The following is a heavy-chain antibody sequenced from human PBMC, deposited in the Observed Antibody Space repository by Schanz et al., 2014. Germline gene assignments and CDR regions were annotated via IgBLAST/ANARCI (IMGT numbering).Heavy chain of an antibody. CDR3: AKDLLYGAPMPLNHLDY. V-gene: IGHV3-23*01. Sequence: DVQLLESGGGLVQPGGSLRLSCAASGFTFNSYAMTWVRQAPGKGLEWVSSISGSGGSTYYADSVKGRFTISRDNSKNTLYLQMNSLRAEDTAVYYCAKDLLYGAPMPLNHLDYWGQGTLVTVSS. D-gene: IGHD2-2*01. CDR2: ISGSGGST. CDR1: GFTFNSYA. J-gene: IGHJ4*02.